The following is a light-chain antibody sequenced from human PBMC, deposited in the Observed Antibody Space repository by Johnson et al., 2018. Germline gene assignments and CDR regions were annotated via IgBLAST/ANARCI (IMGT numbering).Light chain of an antibody. CDR2: ENN. CDR3: GTWDSSLSAENV. CDR1: SSNIGNNY. Sequence: QSVLTQPPSVSAAPGQKVTISCSGSSSNIGNNYVSWYQQLPGTAPKLIIYENNKRPSGIPDRFSGSKSGTSATLGITGLQTGDEADYYCGTWDSSLSAENVSGTGTKVTVL. J-gene: IGLJ1*01. V-gene: IGLV1-51*02.